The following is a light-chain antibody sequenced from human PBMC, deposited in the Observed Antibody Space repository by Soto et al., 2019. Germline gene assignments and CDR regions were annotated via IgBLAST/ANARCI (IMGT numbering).Light chain of an antibody. Sequence: QSVLTQPASVSGSPGQSITISCTGTSSDVGGYNFVSWYQQYPGRAPKLMIYDVYNRPSGVSTRFSGSKSGNTASLTISGLQAEDEADYYCNSYSSTATYVFGTGTQLTVL. J-gene: IGLJ1*01. CDR1: SSDVGGYNF. CDR3: NSYSSTATYV. CDR2: DVY. V-gene: IGLV2-14*01.